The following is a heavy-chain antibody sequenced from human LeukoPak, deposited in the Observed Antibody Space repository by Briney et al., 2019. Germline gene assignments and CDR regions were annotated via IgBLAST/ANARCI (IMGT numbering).Heavy chain of an antibody. V-gene: IGHV4-4*02. CDR2: IYHTGST. J-gene: IGHJ4*02. CDR1: SGSISSGNW. D-gene: IGHD2-15*01. CDR3: ARQSPGGGYCSGGSCYSGFEFDY. Sequence: SGTLSLTCAVSSGSISSGNWWSWVRQPPGKGLEWIGEIYHTGSTNYNPSLKSRVTISVDTSKNQFSLKLSSVTAADTAVYYCARQSPGGGYCSGGSCYSGFEFDYWGQGTLVTVSS.